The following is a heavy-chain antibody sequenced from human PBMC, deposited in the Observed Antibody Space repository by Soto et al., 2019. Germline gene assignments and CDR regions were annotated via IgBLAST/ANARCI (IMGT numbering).Heavy chain of an antibody. V-gene: IGHV1-58*01. J-gene: IGHJ6*02. D-gene: IGHD3-3*01. Sequence: GASVKVSCKASGFTFTSSAVQWVRQARGQRLEWIGWIVVGSGNTNYAQKFQERVTITRDMSTSTAYMELSSLRSEDTAVYYCAGLGYDFWSGYSPRISHYYYYGMDVWGQGTTVTVSS. CDR3: AGLGYDFWSGYSPRISHYYYYGMDV. CDR2: IVVGSGNT. CDR1: GFTFTSSA.